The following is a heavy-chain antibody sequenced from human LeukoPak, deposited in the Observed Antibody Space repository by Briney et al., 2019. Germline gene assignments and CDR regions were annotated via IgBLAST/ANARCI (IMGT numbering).Heavy chain of an antibody. CDR2: IKQDGSEK. D-gene: IGHD2-15*01. CDR3: ARDMYCSGGSCYFPGY. V-gene: IGHV3-7*05. J-gene: IGHJ4*02. Sequence: GGSLRLSCAASGFTFSSYWMSWVPQAPGKGLEWVANIKQDGSEKYYVDSVKGRFTISRDNAKNSLYLQMNSLRAEGTAVYYCARDMYCSGGSCYFPGYWGQGTLVTVSS. CDR1: GFTFSSYW.